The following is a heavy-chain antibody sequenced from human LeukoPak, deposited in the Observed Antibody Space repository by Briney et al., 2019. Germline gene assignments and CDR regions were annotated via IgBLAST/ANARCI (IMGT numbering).Heavy chain of an antibody. CDR1: GFTFISTG. CDR3: AKDASWSLDY. CDR2: IRNHGNDE. D-gene: IGHD6-13*01. V-gene: IGHV3-30*02. Sequence: GGSLRLTCAASGFTFISTGMHWVRQAPGMGLEWVAMIRNHGNDEYHADSVKGRFSVSRDNSKNTMYLQMNSLRAEDTAVYYCAKDASWSLDYWGQGTLVTVSP. J-gene: IGHJ4*02.